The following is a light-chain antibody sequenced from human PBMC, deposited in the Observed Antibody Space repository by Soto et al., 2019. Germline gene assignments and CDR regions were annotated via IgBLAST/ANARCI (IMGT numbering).Light chain of an antibody. CDR3: QQYGSSPTT. CDR2: GAS. CDR1: QSVSSSY. Sequence: EIVWTQAPGTLSLSPGERATLSCRASQSVSSSYLAWYQQKPGQAPRLLIYGASSRATGIPDRFSGSGSGTDFTLTISRLEPEDFAVYYCQQYGSSPTTCGQGTKVEIK. J-gene: IGKJ1*01. V-gene: IGKV3-20*01.